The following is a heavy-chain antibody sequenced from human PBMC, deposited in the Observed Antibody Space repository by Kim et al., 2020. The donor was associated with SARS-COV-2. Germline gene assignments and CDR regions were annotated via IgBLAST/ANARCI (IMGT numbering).Heavy chain of an antibody. D-gene: IGHD3-3*01. CDR2: ISGSGGST. CDR1: GFTFSSYA. CDR3: ARNPYYDFWSGYYQYWYFDL. J-gene: IGHJ2*01. Sequence: GGSLRLSCAASGFTFSSYAMSWVRQAPGKGLEWVSAISGSGGSTYYADSVKGRFTISRDNSKNTLYLQMNSLRAEDTAVYYCARNPYYDFWSGYYQYWYFDLWGRGTLVTVSS. V-gene: IGHV3-23*01.